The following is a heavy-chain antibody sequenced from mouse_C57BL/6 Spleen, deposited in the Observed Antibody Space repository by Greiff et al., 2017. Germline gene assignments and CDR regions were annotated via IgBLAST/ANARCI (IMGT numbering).Heavy chain of an antibody. CDR3: ERWSSWALDY. D-gene: IGHD1-1*01. J-gene: IGHJ4*01. V-gene: IGHV1-52*01. Sequence: VQLQQPGAELVMPGSSVKLSCKASGYTFTSYWMHWVKQRPIQGLEWIGNIDPSDSETHYNQKFKDKSTLTVDKSSSTAYMQLSSLTSEDSEVYYCERWSSWALDYWGQGTPVTVSA. CDR1: GYTFTSYW. CDR2: IDPSDSET.